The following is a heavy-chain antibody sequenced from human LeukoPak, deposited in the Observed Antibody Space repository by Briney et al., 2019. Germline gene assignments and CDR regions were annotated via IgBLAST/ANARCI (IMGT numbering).Heavy chain of an antibody. CDR3: TKDRRGPAAGTWYFDS. J-gene: IGHJ4*02. D-gene: IGHD6-13*01. CDR1: GFTFSSYW. V-gene: IGHV3-53*01. Sequence: GGSLRLSCAASGFTFSSYWMNWVRQAPEKGLVWVSTIYDDNTYYADSVRGRFTISRDNSKNTVYLQLNSLRAGDTAIYYCTKDRRGPAAGTWYFDSWGQGTLVTVSS. CDR2: IYDDNT.